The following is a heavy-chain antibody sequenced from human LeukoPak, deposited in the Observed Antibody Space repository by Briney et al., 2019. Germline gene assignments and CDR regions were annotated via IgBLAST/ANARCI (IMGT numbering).Heavy chain of an antibody. CDR1: GGTFSSYA. J-gene: IGHJ6*03. CDR2: IIPIFGTA. D-gene: IGHD6-6*01. CDR3: ARGIAARPLYYYYYMDV. Sequence: GASVKASCKASGGTFSSYAISWVRQAPGQGLEWMGGIIPIFGTANYAQKFQGRVTITTDESTSTAYMELSSLRSEDTAVYYCARGIAARPLYYYYYMDVWGKGTTVTVSS. V-gene: IGHV1-69*05.